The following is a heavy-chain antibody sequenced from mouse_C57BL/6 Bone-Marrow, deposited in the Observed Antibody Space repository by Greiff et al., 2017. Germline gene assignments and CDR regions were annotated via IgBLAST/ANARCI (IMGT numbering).Heavy chain of an antibody. CDR1: GYTFTSYW. CDR2: IYPNSGST. Sequence: QVQLKQPGAELVKPGASVKLSCKASGYTFTSYWMNWVKQRPGQGLEWIGMIYPNSGSTNYNEKFKSKATLTVDKSSSTAYMQLRSLTSEDSAVXYCAATYGVPMDYWGQGTSVTVSS. J-gene: IGHJ4*01. D-gene: IGHD1-1*01. V-gene: IGHV1-64*01. CDR3: AATYGVPMDY.